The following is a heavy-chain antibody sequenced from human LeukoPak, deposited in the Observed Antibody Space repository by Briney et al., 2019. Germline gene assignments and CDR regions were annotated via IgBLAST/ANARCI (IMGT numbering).Heavy chain of an antibody. Sequence: PGGSLRLSCAASGFTFSTYNMNWVRHAPGKGLEWISSITSSSSYIYYANSVKGRFTISRDNAKNSLYLQMNSLSPDDTAVYFCARDPYSGNYGNDYYYYMDVWGKGTTVTIS. CDR3: ARDPYSGNYGNDYYYYMDV. V-gene: IGHV3-21*06. J-gene: IGHJ6*03. CDR1: GFTFSTYN. CDR2: ITSSSSYI. D-gene: IGHD1-26*01.